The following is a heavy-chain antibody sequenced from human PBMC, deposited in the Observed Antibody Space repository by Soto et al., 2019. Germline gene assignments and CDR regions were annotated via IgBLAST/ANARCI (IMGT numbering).Heavy chain of an antibody. J-gene: IGHJ2*01. CDR2: ISSNGDST. CDR3: VKNLMNGDCSGGSCYYWYFDL. V-gene: IGHV3-64D*06. CDR1: GFTFSSYA. Sequence: PGGSLRLSCAASGFTFSSYAINWVRQAPGKGLEWVSAISSNGDSTNYAESVKGRFTISRDNPKNTLYLQMSSLRAEDTAVYFCVKNLMNGDCSGGSCYYWYFDLWGRGTLVTVSS. D-gene: IGHD2-15*01.